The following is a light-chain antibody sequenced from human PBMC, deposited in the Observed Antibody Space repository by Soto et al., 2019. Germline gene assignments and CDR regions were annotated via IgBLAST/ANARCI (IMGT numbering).Light chain of an antibody. Sequence: QAVVTQEPSLTVSPGGTVTLTCGSSTGAVTSGHYPYWFQQKPGQAPRTLIYDTSNKHSWTPARFSGSLLGGKAALTLSGAQPEDEADYYCSSYTGTTTLVIFGGGTKVTVL. CDR1: TGAVTSGHY. CDR2: DTS. J-gene: IGLJ2*01. V-gene: IGLV7-46*01. CDR3: SSYTGTTTLVI.